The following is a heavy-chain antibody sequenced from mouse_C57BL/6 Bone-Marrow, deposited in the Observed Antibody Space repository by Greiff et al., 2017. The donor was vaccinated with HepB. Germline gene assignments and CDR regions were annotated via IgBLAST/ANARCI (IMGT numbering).Heavy chain of an antibody. D-gene: IGHD1-1*01. CDR2: ISSGGSYT. V-gene: IGHV5-6*02. Sequence: EVKLVESGGDLVKPGGSLKLSCAASGFTFSSYGMSWVRQTPDKRLEWVATISSGGSYTYYPDSVKGRFTISRDNAKNTLYLQMSSLKSEDTAMYYCARSLYYYGSSYYYYAMDYWGQGTSVTVSS. CDR1: GFTFSSYG. J-gene: IGHJ4*01. CDR3: ARSLYYYGSSYYYYAMDY.